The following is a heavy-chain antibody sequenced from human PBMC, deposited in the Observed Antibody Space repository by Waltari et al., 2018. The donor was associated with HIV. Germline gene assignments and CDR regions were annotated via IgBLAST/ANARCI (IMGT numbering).Heavy chain of an antibody. D-gene: IGHD3-9*01. J-gene: IGHJ4*02. CDR1: GFTFSNYG. Sequence: QVQLVESGGGVVQPGRSLRLSCAASGFTFSNYGMRWVRQAPGKGLEWVAFIWYDGSYKYYADSVKGRFTISRDNSKNTLYLQMSSLRAEDTAVYYCARDPAPYYDILTGYNAYYFDYWGQGTLVTVSS. V-gene: IGHV3-33*01. CDR3: ARDPAPYYDILTGYNAYYFDY. CDR2: IWYDGSYK.